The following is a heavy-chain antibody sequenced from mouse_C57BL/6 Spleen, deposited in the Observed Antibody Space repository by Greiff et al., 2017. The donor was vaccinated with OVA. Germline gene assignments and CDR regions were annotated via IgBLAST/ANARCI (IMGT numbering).Heavy chain of an antibody. Sequence: ESGPGLVKPSQSLSLTCSVTGYSITSGYYWNWIRQFPGNKLEWMGYISYDGSNNYNPSLKNRISITRDTSKNQFFLKLNSVTTEDTATYYCARDLPYYYGSSLDYWGQGTTLTVSS. CDR2: ISYDGSN. V-gene: IGHV3-6*01. D-gene: IGHD1-1*01. CDR3: ARDLPYYYGSSLDY. J-gene: IGHJ2*01. CDR1: GYSITSGYY.